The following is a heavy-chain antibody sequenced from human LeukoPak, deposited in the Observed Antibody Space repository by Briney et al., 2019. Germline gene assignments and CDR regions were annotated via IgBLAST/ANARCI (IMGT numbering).Heavy chain of an antibody. J-gene: IGHJ4*02. CDR2: IRTKTAGGTP. Sequence: MSGGSLRLSCAVCGFTFSFAWMSWVRQAPGKGLEWVGLIRTKTAGGTPDYAAPVKGRFTISRDDSKNMLYLQMNSLKTEDTAMYYCATDQGWLPFLHWGQGTLVTVSS. D-gene: IGHD5-24*01. V-gene: IGHV3-15*01. CDR1: GFTFSFAW. CDR3: ATDQGWLPFLH.